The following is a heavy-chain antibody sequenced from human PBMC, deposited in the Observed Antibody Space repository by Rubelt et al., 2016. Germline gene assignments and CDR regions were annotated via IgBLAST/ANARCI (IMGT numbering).Heavy chain of an antibody. J-gene: IGHJ3*02. CDR2: ISYSGST. V-gene: IGHV4-31*03. Sequence: QVQLQESGPGLVKPSQTLSLTCTVSGGSISSGGYYWSWIRQHPGKGLEWIGYISYSGSTFYNPSLNGRVTISVDTSKNQFSLKLSSVTAADTAVYYCATGLYYDSSGFSFDIWGQGTMVTVSS. CDR3: ATGLYYDSSGFSFDI. D-gene: IGHD3-22*01. CDR1: GGSISSGGYY.